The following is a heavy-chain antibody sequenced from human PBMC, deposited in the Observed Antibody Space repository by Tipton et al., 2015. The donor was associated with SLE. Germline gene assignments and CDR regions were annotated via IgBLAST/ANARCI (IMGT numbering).Heavy chain of an antibody. J-gene: IGHJ4*02. D-gene: IGHD6-19*01. Sequence: TLSLTCTVSGDSLNNYPWTWIRQTPGKGLEWIAYIHYTAGTNYNPSLKSRVTMPIDLSKNQFSLKLNSVSSMDTAVYYCARARGWSARFFFDSWGPGTLVTVSS. CDR1: GDSLNNYP. V-gene: IGHV4-59*01. CDR3: ARARGWSARFFFDS. CDR2: IHYTAGT.